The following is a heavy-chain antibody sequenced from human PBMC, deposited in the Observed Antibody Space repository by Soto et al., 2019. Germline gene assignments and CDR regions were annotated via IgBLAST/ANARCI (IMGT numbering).Heavy chain of an antibody. CDR1: GFTFSSYW. V-gene: IGHV3-7*01. CDR2: IKQDGSEK. CDR3: AKDDRHFYYDSSGPIFDY. J-gene: IGHJ4*02. Sequence: HPGGSLRLSCAASGFTFSSYWMSWVRQTPGKGLEWVANIKQDGSEKWYVDSVKGRFTISRDNAKKSLYLQMNSLRAEDTAVYYCAKDDRHFYYDSSGPIFDYWGQGTLVTVSS. D-gene: IGHD3-22*01.